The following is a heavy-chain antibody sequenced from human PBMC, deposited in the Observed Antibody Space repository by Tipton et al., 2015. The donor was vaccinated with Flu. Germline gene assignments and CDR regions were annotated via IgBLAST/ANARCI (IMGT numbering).Heavy chain of an antibody. Sequence: SLRLSCAGSGFTFNNAWMTWVRQAPGKGLEWVGRIKSKSEGEKTDYAAPVKGRFIISRDDSKKTLFLEMNSLKTEDTAVYYCTPSSKTNGDYWGQGTLVIVSS. D-gene: IGHD2-8*01. V-gene: IGHV3-15*05. CDR1: GFTFNNAW. CDR3: TPSSKTNGDY. CDR2: IKSKSEGEKT. J-gene: IGHJ4*02.